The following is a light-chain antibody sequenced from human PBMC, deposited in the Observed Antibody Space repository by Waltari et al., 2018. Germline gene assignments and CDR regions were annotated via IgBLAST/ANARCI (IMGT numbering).Light chain of an antibody. V-gene: IGLV2-8*01. J-gene: IGLJ3*02. CDR1: SSAVGGYHY. CDR3: SSYAGSTWV. Sequence: QSALTQPPSASGSPGQSVTISCTGTSSAVGGYHYVSWYQQHPGKAPKLMIYEVSKRPSGVPDRFSGSKSGNTASLTVSGLQAEDEADYYCSSYAGSTWVFGGGTKLTVL. CDR2: EVS.